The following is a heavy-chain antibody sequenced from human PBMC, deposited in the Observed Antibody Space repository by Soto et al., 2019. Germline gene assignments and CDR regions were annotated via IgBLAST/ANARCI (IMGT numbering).Heavy chain of an antibody. Sequence: SETLYITCTVSGGSISSSSYYWGWFRQPPGKGLEWIGSIYYSGSTYYNPSLKSRVTISVDTSKNQFSLKLSSVTAADTAVYYCARQFWSGYYRGDWFDPRGQRTLVTV. CDR2: IYYSGST. D-gene: IGHD3-3*01. CDR3: ARQFWSGYYRGDWFDP. V-gene: IGHV4-39*01. J-gene: IGHJ5*02. CDR1: GGSISSSSYY.